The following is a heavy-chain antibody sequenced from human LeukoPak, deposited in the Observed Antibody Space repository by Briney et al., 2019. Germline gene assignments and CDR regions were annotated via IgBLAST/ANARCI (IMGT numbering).Heavy chain of an antibody. CDR3: ARRYHDILTGYRTENWFAP. CDR2: IIPNNGGT. Sequence: GASVKVSCKASGYTFTDYYMHWVRQTPGQGLEWMGWIIPNNGGTEYAQKFQGRVTMTRDTSISTFYMELTRLTSDDTAVYYCARRYHDILTGYRTENWFAPWGQGTLVTVSA. J-gene: IGHJ5*02. V-gene: IGHV1-2*02. CDR1: GYTFTDYY. D-gene: IGHD3-9*01.